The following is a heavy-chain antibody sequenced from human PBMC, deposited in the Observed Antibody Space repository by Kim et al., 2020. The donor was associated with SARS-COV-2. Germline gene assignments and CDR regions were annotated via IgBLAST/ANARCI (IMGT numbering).Heavy chain of an antibody. J-gene: IGHJ4*02. CDR2: ISSSSNTI. CDR1: GFAFSSYS. V-gene: IGHV3-48*02. D-gene: IGHD3-22*01. Sequence: GGSLRLSCAASGFAFSSYSMNWVRQAPGKGLEWISYISSSSNTIYYADSVRGRFTISRDNAENSLHLQMNSLRHEDTAVYYCARESSRYFYESSGQSDYWGQGTQVTVPS. CDR3: ARESSRYFYESSGQSDY.